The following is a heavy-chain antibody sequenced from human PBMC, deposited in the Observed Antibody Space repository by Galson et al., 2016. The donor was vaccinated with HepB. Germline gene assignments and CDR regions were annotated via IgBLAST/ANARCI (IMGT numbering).Heavy chain of an antibody. V-gene: IGHV3-23*01. CDR3: AKERGSRITMVRGVLDAFDI. D-gene: IGHD3-10*01. CDR2: IRGSGGGI. CDR1: GFIFSTYA. J-gene: IGHJ3*02. Sequence: SLRLSCAASGFIFSTYAMNWVRQAPGKGLEWVSGIRGSGGGIDYADSVKGRFTISRDNSKNTLYLQMSSLRAEDTAVYYCAKERGSRITMVRGVLDAFDIWGQGTTVTVSS.